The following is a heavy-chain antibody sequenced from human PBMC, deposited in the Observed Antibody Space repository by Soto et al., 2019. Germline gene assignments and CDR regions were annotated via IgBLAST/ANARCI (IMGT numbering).Heavy chain of an antibody. Sequence: QVQLVQSGAEVKKPGASVKVSCKASGYTFTSYAMHWVRQAPGQRLEWMGWINAGNGNTKYSQKLQGRVTITRDTSASKVYMELSSLRSEDTAVYYCAREYNWNSLFDPWGQGTLVTVSS. CDR2: INAGNGNT. V-gene: IGHV1-3*01. CDR3: AREYNWNSLFDP. D-gene: IGHD1-7*01. CDR1: GYTFTSYA. J-gene: IGHJ5*02.